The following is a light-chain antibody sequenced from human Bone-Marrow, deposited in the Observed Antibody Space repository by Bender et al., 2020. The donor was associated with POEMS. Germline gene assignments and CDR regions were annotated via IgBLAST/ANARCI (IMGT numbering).Light chain of an antibody. CDR2: EVT. CDR1: SSDVGSYNL. CDR3: SSYAGSTNFVV. V-gene: IGLV2-23*02. Sequence: QSALTQPASVSGSPGQSITISCTGTSSDVGSYNLVSWYQQLPGKAPKLMIYEVTKRPSGLSNRFSGSKSGNTASLTIFGLQAEDEADYYCSSYAGSTNFVVFGGGTKLTVL. J-gene: IGLJ2*01.